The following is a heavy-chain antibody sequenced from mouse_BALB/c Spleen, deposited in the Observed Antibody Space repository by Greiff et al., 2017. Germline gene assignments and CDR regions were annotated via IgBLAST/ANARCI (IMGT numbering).Heavy chain of an antibody. CDR2: IDPYYGDT. V-gene: IGHV1-39*01. Sequence: EVQLQQSGPELEKPGASVKISCKASGYSFTGYNMNWVKQSNGKSLEWIGNIDPYYGDTSYNQKFKGKATLTADKSSSTAYMQLSSLTSEDSAVYYCARRRYYGSSFYYFDYWGQGTTLTVSS. J-gene: IGHJ2*01. CDR1: GYSFTGYN. CDR3: ARRRYYGSSFYYFDY. D-gene: IGHD1-1*01.